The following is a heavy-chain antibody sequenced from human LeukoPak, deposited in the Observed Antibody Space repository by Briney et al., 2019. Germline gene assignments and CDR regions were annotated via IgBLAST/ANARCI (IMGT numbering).Heavy chain of an antibody. CDR2: IYWDDDK. V-gene: IGHV2-5*02. CDR3: ARRGESTVARGYFDF. D-gene: IGHD2-21*01. Sequence: ESGPTLVNSTETLTLTCTFSWFSLSSRGMGVGWIRQPPGKALEWLAIIYWDDDKRYTPSLRSRLTPAKHTYNHVVLTLTKVDPVDTSTYYCARRGESTVARGYFDFWGQGTLVTVSS. CDR1: WFSLSSRGMG. J-gene: IGHJ4*02.